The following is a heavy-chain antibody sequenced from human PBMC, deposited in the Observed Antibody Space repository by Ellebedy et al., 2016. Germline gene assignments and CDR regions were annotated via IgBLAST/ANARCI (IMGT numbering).Heavy chain of an antibody. CDR3: AKDIDVTMVRPDY. V-gene: IGHV3-9*01. J-gene: IGHJ4*02. D-gene: IGHD3-10*01. Sequence: SLKISCAASGFTFDDYTMHWVRQAPGKGLEWVSGISWNSGSIGYADSVKGRFTISRDNAKNSLYLQMNSLRAEDTALYYCAKDIDVTMVRPDYWGQGTLVTVSS. CDR1: GFTFDDYT. CDR2: ISWNSGSI.